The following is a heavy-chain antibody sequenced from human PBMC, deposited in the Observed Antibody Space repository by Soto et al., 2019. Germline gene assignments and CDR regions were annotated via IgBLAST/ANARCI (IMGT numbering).Heavy chain of an antibody. CDR3: AREGVAGTWFDA. CDR1: GYTFTSYA. V-gene: IGHV1-3*01. Sequence: AASVKVSSKASGYTFTSYAMHWVRQAPGQRLEWMGWINAGNGNTKYSQKFQGRVTITRDTSASTAYMELSSLRSEDTAVYYCAREGVAGTWFDAWGQGTLVTVSS. J-gene: IGHJ5*02. D-gene: IGHD6-19*01. CDR2: INAGNGNT.